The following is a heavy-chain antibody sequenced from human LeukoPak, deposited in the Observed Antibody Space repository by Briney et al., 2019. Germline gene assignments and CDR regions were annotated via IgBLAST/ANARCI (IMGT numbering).Heavy chain of an antibody. CDR3: ARGVVVPAAKLLNWFDP. D-gene: IGHD2-2*01. J-gene: IGHJ5*02. CDR2: IYYSGST. Sequence: PSETLSLTCTVSGGSISSYYWSWIRQPPGKGLEWIGYIYYSGSTNYNPSLKSRVTISVDTSKNQFSLKLSSVTAADTAVYYCARGVVVPAAKLLNWFDPWGQGTLVTVSS. V-gene: IGHV4-59*01. CDR1: GGSISSYY.